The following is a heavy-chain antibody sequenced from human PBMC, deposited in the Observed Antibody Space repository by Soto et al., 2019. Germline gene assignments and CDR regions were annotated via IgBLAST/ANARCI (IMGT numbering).Heavy chain of an antibody. D-gene: IGHD2-2*03. CDR2: IYHSGST. J-gene: IGHJ4*02. V-gene: IGHV4-30-2*01. CDR1: GGSISSGGYS. Sequence: SETLSLTCAVSGGSISSGGYSWSWIRQPPGKGLEWIGYIYHSGSTYYNPSLKSRVTMSVDTSKNHFSLKLISVTTADTAVYFCAREGNLGRWIQPLDSWGQGTLVTVSS. CDR3: AREGNLGRWIQPLDS.